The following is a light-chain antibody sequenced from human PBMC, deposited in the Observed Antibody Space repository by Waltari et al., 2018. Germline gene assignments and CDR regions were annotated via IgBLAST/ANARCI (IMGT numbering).Light chain of an antibody. CDR1: NSNLGRNS. CDR3: ASWDASLSGVV. Sequence: QSVLTQAPSASGTPGQGVTISCSGSNSNLGRNSVNWYQQFSGTAPKLLIHSNNQRPSVVPDRFSGSKSGPSASLAISGLQSEDEADYYCASWDASLSGVVFGGGTKLTVL. V-gene: IGLV1-44*01. J-gene: IGLJ3*02. CDR2: SNN.